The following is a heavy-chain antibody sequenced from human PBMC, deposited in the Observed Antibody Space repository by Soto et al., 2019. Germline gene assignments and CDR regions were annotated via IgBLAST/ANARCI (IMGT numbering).Heavy chain of an antibody. J-gene: IGHJ4*02. CDR2: INESGGT. CDR1: GGSFSAYY. CDR3: ARGSVDTVDSRGFYEY. V-gene: IGHV4-34*01. Sequence: PSETLSLTCAVYGGSFSAYYWSWIRQPPGKGREWIGEINESGGTSYNPCLKSRVTISVATSKSQFSLKLTSVTAADRAVYYCARGSVDTVDSRGFYEYWGQGTPVTVS. D-gene: IGHD3-22*01.